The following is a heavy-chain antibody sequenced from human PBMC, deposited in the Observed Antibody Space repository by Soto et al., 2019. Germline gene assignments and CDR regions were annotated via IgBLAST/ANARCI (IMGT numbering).Heavy chain of an antibody. Sequence: GGSLSLSSAASGFTFSSYAMILVRQAPGKGLEWVSAISGSGGSTYYADSVKGRFTISRDNSKNTLYLQMNSLRAEDTAVYYCAKSGVAAAVNWFDPWGQGTLVTVSS. J-gene: IGHJ5*02. CDR3: AKSGVAAAVNWFDP. D-gene: IGHD6-13*01. CDR1: GFTFSSYA. CDR2: ISGSGGST. V-gene: IGHV3-23*01.